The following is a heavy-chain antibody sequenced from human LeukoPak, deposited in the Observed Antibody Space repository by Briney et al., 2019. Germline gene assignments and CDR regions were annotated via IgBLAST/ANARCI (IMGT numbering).Heavy chain of an antibody. CDR3: ASSVDTAMVYHY. Sequence: SETLSLTCAVYGGSFSGYYWSWIRQPPGKGLEWIGEINHSGSTNYNPSLKSRVTISVDTSKNQFSLKLSSVTAADTAVYYCASSVDTAMVYHYWGQGTLVTVSS. J-gene: IGHJ4*02. V-gene: IGHV4-34*01. CDR1: GGSFSGYY. CDR2: INHSGST. D-gene: IGHD5-18*01.